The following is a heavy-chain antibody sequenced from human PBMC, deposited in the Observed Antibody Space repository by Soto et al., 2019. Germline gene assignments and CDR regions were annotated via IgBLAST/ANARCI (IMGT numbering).Heavy chain of an antibody. D-gene: IGHD3-3*01. CDR3: ARDPTLEGLDY. CDR1: GYTFTSYY. Sequence: ASVKVSCKASGYTFTSYYMHWLRQAPGQGLEWMGIINPSGGSTSYAQKFQGRVTMTRDTSTSTVYMELSSLRSEDTAVYYCARDPTLEGLDYWGQGTLVTVSS. V-gene: IGHV1-46*01. CDR2: INPSGGST. J-gene: IGHJ4*02.